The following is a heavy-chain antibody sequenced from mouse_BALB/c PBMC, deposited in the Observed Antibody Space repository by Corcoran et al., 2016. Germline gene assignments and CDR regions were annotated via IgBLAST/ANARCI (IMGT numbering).Heavy chain of an antibody. D-gene: IGHD1-1*01. CDR1: GYTFTNYG. J-gene: IGHJ3*01. CDR3: ARSRYYGSSYEGAY. V-gene: IGHV9-3-1*01. CDR2: INTYTGEP. Sequence: QIQLVQSGPELKKPVETVKISCKASGYTFTNYGMNWVKQAPGKGLKWMGWINTYTGEPTYADDFKGRFAFSLETSASTAYLQINNLKNEDTATYFCARSRYYGSSYEGAYWGQGTLVTVSA.